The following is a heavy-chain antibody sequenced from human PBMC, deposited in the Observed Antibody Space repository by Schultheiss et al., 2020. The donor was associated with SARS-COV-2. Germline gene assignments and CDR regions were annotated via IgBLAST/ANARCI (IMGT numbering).Heavy chain of an antibody. Sequence: GGSLRLSCAASGFTFSSYSMNWVRQAPGKGLEWVSRINSDGSSTSYADSVKGRFTISRDNAKNTLYLQMNSLRAEDTAVYYCARDSAPYGSGSNGMDVWGQGTTVTVSS. J-gene: IGHJ6*02. CDR1: GFTFSSYS. CDR2: INSDGSST. V-gene: IGHV3-74*01. D-gene: IGHD3-10*01. CDR3: ARDSAPYGSGSNGMDV.